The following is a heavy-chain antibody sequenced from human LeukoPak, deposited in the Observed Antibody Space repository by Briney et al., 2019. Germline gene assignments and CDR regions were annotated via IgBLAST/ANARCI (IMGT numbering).Heavy chain of an antibody. CDR2: IYPGDSDT. V-gene: IGHV5-51*01. J-gene: IGHJ5*02. D-gene: IGHD6-13*01. CDR1: GYRFTSYW. CDR3: ARHGGIAAAGTFGFDP. Sequence: GESLNISCKGSGYRFTSYWIGWVRQMPGKGLEWMGIIYPGDSDTRYSPSFQGQVTISADKSISTAYLQWSSLKGSDTAMYYCARHGGIAAAGTFGFDPWGQGTLVTVSS.